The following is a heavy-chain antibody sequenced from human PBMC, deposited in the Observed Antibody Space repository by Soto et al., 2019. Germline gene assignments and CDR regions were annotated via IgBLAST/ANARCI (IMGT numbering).Heavy chain of an antibody. CDR2: ISSSSSTI. CDR1: GFTFSSYS. V-gene: IGHV3-48*02. CDR3: ARDKGMVSINLFWFDP. J-gene: IGHJ5*02. Sequence: GGSLRLSCAASGFTFSSYSMNWVRQAPGKGLEWVSYISSSSSTIYYADSVKGRFTISRDNAKNSLYLQMNSLRDEDTAVYYCARDKGMVSINLFWFDPWGQGTLVTVSS. D-gene: IGHD3-10*01.